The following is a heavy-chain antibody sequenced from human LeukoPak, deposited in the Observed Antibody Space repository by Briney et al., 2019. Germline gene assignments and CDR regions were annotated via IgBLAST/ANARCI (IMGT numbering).Heavy chain of an antibody. J-gene: IGHJ4*02. V-gene: IGHV4-4*07. CDR1: GDPISSYY. D-gene: IGHD1-26*01. Sequence: NPSETLSLPCTAPGDPISSYYWSWIRQTAGKGLQWIGRITTSGGSNYNPSLTRRVTISVDKSKNHFSLKVNSVTAADTAVYYCARALFGSHADYWGQGILVTVSS. CDR3: ARALFGSHADY. CDR2: ITTSGGS.